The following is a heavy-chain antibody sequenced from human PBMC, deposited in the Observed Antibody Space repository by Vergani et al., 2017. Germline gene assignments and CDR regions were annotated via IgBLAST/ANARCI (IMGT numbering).Heavy chain of an antibody. CDR3: AGGLSGYCSGDKCYIHPWFDS. CDR2: MNPISGNT. V-gene: IGHV1-8*03. D-gene: IGHD2-15*01. Sequence: QGQLAQSGAEVKKPGASVKVSCKASGYTFTNYDINWVRRATGQGLEWMGWMNPISGNTGFAQKFRGRVTITRDTSISTAYMELSSLRSEDTAIYYCAGGLSGYCSGDKCYIHPWFDSWGAGAMVTVVS. J-gene: IGHJ5*01. CDR1: GYTFTNYD.